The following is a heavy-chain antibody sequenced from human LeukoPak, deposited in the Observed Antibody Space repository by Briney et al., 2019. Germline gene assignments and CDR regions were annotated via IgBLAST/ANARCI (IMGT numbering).Heavy chain of an antibody. V-gene: IGHV3-23*01. CDR1: GFTFSSYA. CDR2: ISGSGGST. CDR3: ASQKRIAVAGTVDY. D-gene: IGHD6-19*01. J-gene: IGHJ4*02. Sequence: GGSLRLSCAASGFTFSSYAMSWVRQAPGKGLEWVSAISGSGGSTYYADSVKDRFTISRDNSKNTLYLQMNSLRAEDTAVYYCASQKRIAVAGTVDYWGQGTLVTVSS.